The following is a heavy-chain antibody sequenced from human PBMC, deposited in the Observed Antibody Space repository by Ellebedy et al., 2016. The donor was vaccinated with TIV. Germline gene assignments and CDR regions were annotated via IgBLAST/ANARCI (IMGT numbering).Heavy chain of an antibody. V-gene: IGHV4-59*01. J-gene: IGHJ6*02. CDR3: ARVIPINTADGYYNGLDV. D-gene: IGHD3-22*01. CDR2: IYYTGST. Sequence: MPGGSLRLSCTVPGGSISSYYWSWIRQPPGMGLEWLGYIYYTGSTKYNPSLKNRVTISVDTSKNQFSVKLSSVTAAYSAMYYCARVIPINTADGYYNGLDVWGQGTTVTVSS. CDR1: GGSISSYY.